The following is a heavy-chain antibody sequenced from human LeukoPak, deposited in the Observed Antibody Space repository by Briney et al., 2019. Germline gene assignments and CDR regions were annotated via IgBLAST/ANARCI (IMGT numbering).Heavy chain of an antibody. CDR1: GYTFSRYG. CDR3: ARDPVKYYYDTSGSNFDY. V-gene: IGHV1-18*01. CDR2: INIYNGNT. D-gene: IGHD3-22*01. Sequence: ASVKVSCKASGYTFSRYGISRVRQAPGQGLEWMGGINIYNGNTNYAQKLQGRVTMTTDISTSTAYMELRSLRSDDTAVYYCARDPVKYYYDTSGSNFDYWGQGTLVTVSS. J-gene: IGHJ4*02.